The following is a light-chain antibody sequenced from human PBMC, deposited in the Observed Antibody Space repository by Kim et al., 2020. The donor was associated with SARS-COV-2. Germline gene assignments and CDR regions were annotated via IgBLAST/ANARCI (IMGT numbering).Light chain of an antibody. CDR1: SGSIDDNY. J-gene: IGLJ2*01. CDR2: EDD. V-gene: IGLV6-57*04. CDR3: QSYNRDNVL. Sequence: NFTLTQPHSVSESPGKTVTISCTRSSGSIDDNYVQWYQQRPGGVPTTVIYEDDQSPSGVSDRFSGSIDNSSNSASLTISGLRTEDEADYYCQSYNRDNVLFGGGTQLTVL.